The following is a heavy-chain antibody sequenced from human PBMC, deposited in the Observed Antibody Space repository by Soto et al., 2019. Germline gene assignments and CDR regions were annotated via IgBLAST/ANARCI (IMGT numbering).Heavy chain of an antibody. J-gene: IGHJ4*02. CDR2: VYYSGST. D-gene: IGHD3-9*01. CDR3: GRLEGLATIPYYFDY. CDR1: GGSISSYY. V-gene: IGHV4-39*01. Sequence: TSETRSLTCTVSGGSISSYYWGWVRQPPGKGLEWIGSVYYSGSTYYNPSLESRVTISVDKSKNQFSLKLMSLSAADTAVYYCGRLEGLATIPYYFDYWGQGALVTVSS.